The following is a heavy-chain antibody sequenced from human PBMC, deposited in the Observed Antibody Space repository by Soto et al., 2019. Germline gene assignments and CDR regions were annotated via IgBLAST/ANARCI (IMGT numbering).Heavy chain of an antibody. CDR1: GFTVSSNY. V-gene: IGHV3-66*01. J-gene: IGHJ2*01. CDR3: FFLMIRRPPRSTPFPTRRSSDL. D-gene: IGHD4-17*01. CDR2: IYSGGST. Sequence: GGSLRLSCAASGFTVSSNYMSWVRQAPWKGLEWVSLIYSGGSTYYADSVKGRFTISRGNSKNTLYLQMNSLRAEDTAVYYCFFLMIRRPPRSTPFPTRRSSDL.